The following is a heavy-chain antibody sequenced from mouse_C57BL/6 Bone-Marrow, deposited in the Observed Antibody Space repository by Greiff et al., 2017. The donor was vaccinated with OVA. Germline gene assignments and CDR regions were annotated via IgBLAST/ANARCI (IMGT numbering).Heavy chain of an antibody. V-gene: IGHV7-3*01. J-gene: IGHJ1*03. CDR1: GFTFTDYY. Sequence: EVHLVESGGGLVQPGGSLSLSCAASGFTFTDYYMSWVRQPPGKALEWLGFIRNKANGYTTEYSASVKGRFTISRDNSQSILYLQMNALRAEDSATDYGARYTVVAHWYFDVWGTGTTVTVSS. CDR2: IRNKANGYTT. CDR3: ARYTVVAHWYFDV. D-gene: IGHD1-1*01.